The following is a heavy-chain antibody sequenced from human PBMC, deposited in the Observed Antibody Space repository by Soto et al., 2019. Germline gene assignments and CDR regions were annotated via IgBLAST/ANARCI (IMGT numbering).Heavy chain of an antibody. CDR3: ATTFGYNSGWYRFDY. V-gene: IGHV4-30-4*02. CDR1: GGSISSGDYY. J-gene: IGHJ4*02. CDR2: IYSSGTT. Sequence: SDTLSLTCTVSGGSISSGDYYWSWIRQPPGKGLEWIGYIYSSGTTYYNPSLKSRVTISVDTSKNQFSLKLTSVTAADTAVYYCATTFGYNSGWYRFDYWGQGTLVTVSS. D-gene: IGHD6-19*01.